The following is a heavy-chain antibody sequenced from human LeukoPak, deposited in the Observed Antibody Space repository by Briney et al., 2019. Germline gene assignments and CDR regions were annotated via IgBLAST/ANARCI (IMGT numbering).Heavy chain of an antibody. V-gene: IGHV3-21*04. CDR2: ISSSSSYI. CDR1: GFTFSSYS. D-gene: IGHD5-24*01. Sequence: PGGSLRLSCAASGFTFSSYSMNWVRQAPGKGLEWVSSISSSSSYIYYADSVKGRFTISRDNSKNTLYLQMTSLRAEDTAIYYCAKIRAGYIPDAFDVWGQGTMVTVSS. J-gene: IGHJ3*01. CDR3: AKIRAGYIPDAFDV.